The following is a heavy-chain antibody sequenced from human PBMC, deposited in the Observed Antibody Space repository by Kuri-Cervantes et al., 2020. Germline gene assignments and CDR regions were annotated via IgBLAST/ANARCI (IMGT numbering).Heavy chain of an antibody. CDR3: ARGHSSGYYYYFDY. CDR2: IWYDGSNK. CDR1: GFTFSSYG. V-gene: IGHV3-33*03. Sequence: GESLKISCAASGFTFSSYGMHWVRQAPGKGLEWVAVIWYDGSNKYYADSVKGRFTISRDNAKNSLYLQMNSLRAEDTAVYYCARGHSSGYYYYFDYWGQGTLVTVSS. D-gene: IGHD3-22*01. J-gene: IGHJ4*02.